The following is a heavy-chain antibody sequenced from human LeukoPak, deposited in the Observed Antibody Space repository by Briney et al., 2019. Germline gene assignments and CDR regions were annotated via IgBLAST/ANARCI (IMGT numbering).Heavy chain of an antibody. V-gene: IGHV3-48*01. J-gene: IGHJ4*02. CDR3: ARERWFGELFQYYFDY. D-gene: IGHD3-10*01. CDR2: ISSSSSTI. CDR1: GFTFSSYS. Sequence: GGSLRLSCAASGFTFSSYSMNWVRQAPGKGLEWVSYISSSSSTIYYADSVKGRFTISRDNAKNSLYLQMSSLRAEDTAVYYCARERWFGELFQYYFDYWGQGTLVTVSS.